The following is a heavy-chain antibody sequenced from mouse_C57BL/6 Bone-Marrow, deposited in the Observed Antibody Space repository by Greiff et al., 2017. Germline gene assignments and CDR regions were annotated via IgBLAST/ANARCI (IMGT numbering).Heavy chain of an antibody. CDR3: ARAGYYYFDY. V-gene: IGHV1-19*01. Sequence: DVQLVESGPVLVKPGASVKMSCKASGYTFTDYYMNWVKQSHGKSLEWIGVINPYNGGTSYNQKFKGKATLTVDKSSSTAYMELNSLTSEDSAVYYCARAGYYYFDYWGQGTTLTVSS. CDR2: INPYNGGT. CDR1: GYTFTDYY. J-gene: IGHJ2*01. D-gene: IGHD2-3*01.